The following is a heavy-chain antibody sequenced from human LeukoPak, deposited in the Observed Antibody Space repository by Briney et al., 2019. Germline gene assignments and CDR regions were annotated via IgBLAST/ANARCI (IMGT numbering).Heavy chain of an antibody. CDR1: GGTFSSYA. Sequence: ASVKVSCKASGGTFSSYAISWVRQAPGQGLEWMGGIIPIFGTANYAQKFQGRVTITADESTSTAYMELSSLRSEDTAVYYCARVLFGGGILDAFDIWGQGTMVTVSS. CDR3: ARVLFGGGILDAFDI. D-gene: IGHD2-15*01. V-gene: IGHV1-69*13. CDR2: IIPIFGTA. J-gene: IGHJ3*02.